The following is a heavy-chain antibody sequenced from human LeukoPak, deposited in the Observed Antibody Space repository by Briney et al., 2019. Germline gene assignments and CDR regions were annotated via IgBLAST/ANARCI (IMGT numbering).Heavy chain of an antibody. Sequence: SETLSLTCAVYGGSFSGYYWSWLRQPPGKGLEWIGEINHRGSTNYNPSLKSRVTISVDTSKNQCYLKLSSVTAADTAVYYCAKHSNQYYYYYYMDVWGKGSTVTVSS. CDR3: AKHSNQYYYYYYMDV. D-gene: IGHD4-11*01. CDR1: GGSFSGYY. J-gene: IGHJ6*03. V-gene: IGHV4-34*01. CDR2: INHRGST.